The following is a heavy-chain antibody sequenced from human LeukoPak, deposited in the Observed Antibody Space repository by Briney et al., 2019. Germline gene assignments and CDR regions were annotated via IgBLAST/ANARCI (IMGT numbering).Heavy chain of an antibody. V-gene: IGHV3-21*01. CDR1: GFTFSSYT. D-gene: IGHD3-22*01. CDR3: ARVGWNYYDSSGYRIDY. Sequence: GGSLRLSCAASGFTFSSYTMSWVRQAPGKGLEWVSSISSSSSYIYYADSVKGRFTISRDNAKNSLYLQMNSLIAEDTAVYYCARVGWNYYDSSGYRIDYWGQGTLVTVSS. J-gene: IGHJ4*02. CDR2: ISSSSSYI.